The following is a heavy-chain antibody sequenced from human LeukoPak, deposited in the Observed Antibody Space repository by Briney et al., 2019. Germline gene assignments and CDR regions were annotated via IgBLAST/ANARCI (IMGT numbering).Heavy chain of an antibody. J-gene: IGHJ4*02. CDR2: IWYDGSNK. D-gene: IGHD6-13*01. CDR3: ARDSSSWPSRFDY. CDR1: GFTFSSYG. Sequence: GGSLRLSCAASGFTFSSYGMHWVRQAPGKGLEWVAVIWYDGSNKYYADSVKGRFTISRDNSKNTLYLQMNSLRAEDTAVYYCARDSSSWPSRFDYWGQGTLVTVSS. V-gene: IGHV3-33*01.